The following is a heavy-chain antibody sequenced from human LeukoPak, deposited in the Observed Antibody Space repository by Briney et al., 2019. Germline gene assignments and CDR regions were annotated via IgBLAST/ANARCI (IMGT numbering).Heavy chain of an antibody. CDR3: AKEAVTFGGVIAT. CDR2: ISFDGSNK. J-gene: IGHJ5*02. Sequence: PGRSLRLSCAASGFTFSNYGMHWVRQTPGKGLEWVAVISFDGSNKYYADSVKGRFTISRDNSKNTLYLQMNSLRAEDTAVYYCAKEAVTFGGVIATWGQGTLVTVSS. CDR1: GFTFSNYG. D-gene: IGHD3-16*02. V-gene: IGHV3-30*18.